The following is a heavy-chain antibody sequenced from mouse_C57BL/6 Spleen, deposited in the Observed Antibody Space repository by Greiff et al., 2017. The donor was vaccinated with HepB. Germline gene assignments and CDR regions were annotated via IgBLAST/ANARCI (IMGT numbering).Heavy chain of an antibody. Sequence: EVKLMESGGGLVKPGGSLKLSCAASGFTFSDYGMHWVRQAPEKGLEWVAYISSGSSTIYYADTVKGRFTISRDNAKNTLFLQMTSLRSEDTAMYYCATLPPFAYWGQGTLVTVSA. D-gene: IGHD2-12*01. CDR1: GFTFSDYG. CDR2: ISSGSSTI. V-gene: IGHV5-17*01. CDR3: ATLPPFAY. J-gene: IGHJ3*01.